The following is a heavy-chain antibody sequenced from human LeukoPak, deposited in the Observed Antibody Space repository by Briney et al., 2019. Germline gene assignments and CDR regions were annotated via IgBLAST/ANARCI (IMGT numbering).Heavy chain of an antibody. CDR2: ITGSGDNM. D-gene: IGHD1-26*01. V-gene: IGHV3-11*01. Sequence: GGSLRLSCAASGITFSDCYMAWMRQAPGKGLEWVSYITGSGDNMYYADSVKGRFSVSRDNAKKSVYLQMNSLTPEDTAFYYCVRVSSASYVFDSWGQGTLVTVSS. J-gene: IGHJ4*02. CDR1: GITFSDCY. CDR3: VRVSSASYVFDS.